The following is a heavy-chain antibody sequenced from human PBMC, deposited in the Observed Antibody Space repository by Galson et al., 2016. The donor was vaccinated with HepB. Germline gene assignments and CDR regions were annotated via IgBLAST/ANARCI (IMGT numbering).Heavy chain of an antibody. D-gene: IGHD3/OR15-3a*01. CDR1: AGTINIGGYF. CDR2: IYYSGTT. Sequence: SETLSLTCNVSAGTINIGGYFWSWIRQPPGKGLEWIGSIYYSGTTHYNPSLQSRVTIFVDTSKNEFSLRLSFVTAADTAEYSCVRQDRAGLVNLWGRGRMVTVSS. V-gene: IGHV4-39*01. CDR3: VRQDRAGLVNL. J-gene: IGHJ3*01.